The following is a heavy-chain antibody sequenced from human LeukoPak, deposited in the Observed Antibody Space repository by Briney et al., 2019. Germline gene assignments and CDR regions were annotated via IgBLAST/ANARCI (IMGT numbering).Heavy chain of an antibody. Sequence: ASVKVSCKTSDYTFTSYGISWVRQAPGQGREWMGWISAYNGNTKYAQKIQGRVTMNRDTYKRRAYREVRRQRDGDTAVYECARGPYYYHSSDTPPYFDYWGQGTLVTVSS. CDR1: DYTFTSYG. CDR2: ISAYNGNT. CDR3: ARGPYYYHSSDTPPYFDY. V-gene: IGHV1-18*01. D-gene: IGHD3-22*01. J-gene: IGHJ4*02.